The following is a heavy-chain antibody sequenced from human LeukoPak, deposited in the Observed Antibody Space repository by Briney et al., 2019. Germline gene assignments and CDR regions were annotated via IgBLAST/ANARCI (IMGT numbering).Heavy chain of an antibody. Sequence: SAKVSCKASGYTFTGYYMHWVRQAPGQGLEWMGGIIPIFGTANYAQKFQGRVTITADKSTNTAYMELSSLRSEDTAVYYCASPWGCSSASCYYYYYMDVWGNGTTVTVSS. D-gene: IGHD2-2*01. CDR3: ASPWGCSSASCYYYYYMDV. CDR2: IIPIFGTA. CDR1: GYTFTGYY. J-gene: IGHJ6*03. V-gene: IGHV1-69*06.